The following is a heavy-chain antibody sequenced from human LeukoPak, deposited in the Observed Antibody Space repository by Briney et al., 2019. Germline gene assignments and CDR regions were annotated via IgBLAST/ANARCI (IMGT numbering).Heavy chain of an antibody. CDR2: INPSGGST. CDR1: GYTFTSYY. V-gene: IGHV1-46*01. D-gene: IGHD7-27*01. J-gene: IGHJ6*02. CDR3: ASESGSELGGPYYYYGMDV. Sequence: ASVKVSCKASGYTFTSYYMHWVRQAPGQGLEWMGIINPSGGSTSYAQKFQGRVTMTRDTSTSTVYTELSSLRSEDTAVYYCASESGSELGGPYYYYGMDVWGQGTTVTVSS.